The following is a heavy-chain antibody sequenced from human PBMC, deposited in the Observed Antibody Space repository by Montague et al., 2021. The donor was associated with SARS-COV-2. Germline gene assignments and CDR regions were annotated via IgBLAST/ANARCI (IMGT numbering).Heavy chain of an antibody. J-gene: IGHJ6*02. D-gene: IGHD6-19*01. Sequence: SETLSLTCTVSGGSISSYYWSWIRQPPGKGLEWIGYIYYSGSTNYNPSLKSRVTISVDTSKNQFSLKLSSVTAADTAVYYCARAIGSMYSSGWYYYCYGMDVWGQGTTVIVSS. CDR1: GGSISSYY. V-gene: IGHV4-59*01. CDR2: IYYSGST. CDR3: ARAIGSMYSSGWYYYCYGMDV.